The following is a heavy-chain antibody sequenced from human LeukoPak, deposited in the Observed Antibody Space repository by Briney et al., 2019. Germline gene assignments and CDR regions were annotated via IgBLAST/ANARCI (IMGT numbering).Heavy chain of an antibody. CDR1: GFTFSSYS. CDR3: ARDPLYGSSSLDYYYYYGMDV. J-gene: IGHJ6*02. Sequence: GGSLRLSCAASGFTFSSYSMNWVRQAPGKGLEWVAVIWYDGSNKYYADSVKGRFTISRDNSKNTLYLQMNSLRAEDTAVYYCARDPLYGSSSLDYYYYYGMDVWGQGTTVTVSS. CDR2: IWYDGSNK. V-gene: IGHV3-33*08. D-gene: IGHD6-6*01.